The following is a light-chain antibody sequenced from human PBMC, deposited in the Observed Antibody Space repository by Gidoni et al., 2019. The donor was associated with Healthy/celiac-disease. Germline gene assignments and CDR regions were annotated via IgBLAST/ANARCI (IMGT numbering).Light chain of an antibody. CDR2: NAS. V-gene: IGKV1-5*03. Sequence: DIQMTQSPSTLSASVGDRVTITCRASQSIRSYLDWYQQKPGKAPKLLIYNASSLESGVPSRFSGSGSGTDFTLTISSLQPDDIATYYCQQYNSYPWTFGQGTKVEIK. J-gene: IGKJ1*01. CDR3: QQYNSYPWT. CDR1: QSIRSY.